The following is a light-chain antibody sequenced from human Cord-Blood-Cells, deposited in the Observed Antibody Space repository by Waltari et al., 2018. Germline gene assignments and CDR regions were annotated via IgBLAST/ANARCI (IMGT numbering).Light chain of an antibody. J-gene: IGLJ3*02. Sequence: QSVLTQPPSASGTPGQRVPISCSGRSSNIGSNSVNWYQQLPGTAPKLMIYDVSKRPSRVSNRVSGSQSGNTASLTISGLQAEDEADYYCSSYTSSSTWVFGGGTKLTVL. CDR1: SSNIGSNS. V-gene: IGLV1-44*01. CDR2: DVS. CDR3: SSYTSSSTWV.